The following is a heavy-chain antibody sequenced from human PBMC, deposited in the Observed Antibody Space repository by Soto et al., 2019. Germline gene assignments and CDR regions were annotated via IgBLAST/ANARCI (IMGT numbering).Heavy chain of an antibody. CDR3: ARQSSGWYNGFDP. CDR2: IYYSGSI. D-gene: IGHD6-19*01. Sequence: SETLSLTCSVSGGSISSSSYYWGWIRQPPGKGLEWIGSIYYSGSIYYNPSLKSRVTISVDTSKNQFSLKLSSVTAAETAVYYCARQSSGWYNGFDPWGQGTLVTVSS. CDR1: GGSISSSSYY. J-gene: IGHJ5*02. V-gene: IGHV4-39*01.